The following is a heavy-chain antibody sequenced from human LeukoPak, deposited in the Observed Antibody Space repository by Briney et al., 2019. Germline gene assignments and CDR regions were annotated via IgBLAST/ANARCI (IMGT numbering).Heavy chain of an antibody. V-gene: IGHV1-2*02. CDR3: ATVYDSSGYPFDY. J-gene: IGHJ4*02. Sequence: ASVKVSCKASGSTFTGYYMHWVRQAPGQGLEWMGWINPNSGGTNYAQKFQGRVTMTRDTSISTAYMELSRLRSDDTAVYHCATVYDSSGYPFDYWGQGTLVTVSS. D-gene: IGHD3-22*01. CDR2: INPNSGGT. CDR1: GSTFTGYY.